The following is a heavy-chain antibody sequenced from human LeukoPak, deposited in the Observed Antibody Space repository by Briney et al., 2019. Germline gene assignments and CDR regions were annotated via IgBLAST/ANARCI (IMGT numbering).Heavy chain of an antibody. D-gene: IGHD4-11*01. Sequence: SETLSLTCTVSGGSISSSSYYWGWIRQPPGKGLEWIGSIYYSGSTNYNPSLKSRVTLSVDTSKNQLSLKLSSVTAADTAVYYCARHGLSIVTPGRWFDPWGQGTLVTVSS. CDR1: GGSISSSSYY. CDR2: IYYSGST. CDR3: ARHGLSIVTPGRWFDP. J-gene: IGHJ5*02. V-gene: IGHV4-39*01.